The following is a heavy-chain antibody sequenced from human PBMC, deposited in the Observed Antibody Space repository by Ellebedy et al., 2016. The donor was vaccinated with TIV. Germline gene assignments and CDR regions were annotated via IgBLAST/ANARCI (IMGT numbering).Heavy chain of an antibody. CDR2: ISGSGGST. D-gene: IGHD3-3*01. CDR3: AKVPSGDDFWSGMGYYGMDV. CDR1: GFTFSSYA. J-gene: IGHJ6*02. V-gene: IGHV3-23*01. Sequence: GESLKISCAASGFTFSSYAMSWVRQAPGKGLEWVSAISGSGGSTYYADSVKGRFTISRDNSKNTLYLQMNSLRAEDTAVYYCAKVPSGDDFWSGMGYYGMDVWGQGTTVTVSS.